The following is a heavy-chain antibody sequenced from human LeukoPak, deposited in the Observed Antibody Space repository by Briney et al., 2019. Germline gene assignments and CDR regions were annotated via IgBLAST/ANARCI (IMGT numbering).Heavy chain of an antibody. Sequence: VSVKVSCKASGYTFTVYYIHWVRQAPGQGLEWMGWVNPNSGGTNYAQKFQDRSTMARDTSINTAYLELSSLRFDDTAVYYCARDRPGGELVDYWGQGTLVTVSS. CDR2: VNPNSGGT. V-gene: IGHV1-2*02. D-gene: IGHD1-7*01. CDR3: ARDRPGGELVDY. CDR1: GYTFTVYY. J-gene: IGHJ4*02.